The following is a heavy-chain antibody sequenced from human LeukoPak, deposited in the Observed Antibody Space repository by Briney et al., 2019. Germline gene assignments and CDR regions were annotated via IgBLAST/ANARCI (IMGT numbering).Heavy chain of an antibody. J-gene: IGHJ4*02. Sequence: GGSLRLSCAASGFTFSDYYMSWVRQAPGKGLEWVSVIYSGGSTYYADSVKGRFTISRDNSKNTLYLQMNSLRAEDTAVYYCARGGPIGDFDHWGQGTLVTVSS. CDR1: GFTFSDYY. CDR3: ARGGPIGDFDH. D-gene: IGHD3-16*01. V-gene: IGHV3-53*01. CDR2: IYSGGST.